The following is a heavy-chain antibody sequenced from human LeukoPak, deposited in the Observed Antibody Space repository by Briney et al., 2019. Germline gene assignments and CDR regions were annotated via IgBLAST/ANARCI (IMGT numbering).Heavy chain of an antibody. CDR2: IYYSGST. CDR1: GGSISSSSYY. CDR3: ARGKGGLAGYFDY. J-gene: IGHJ4*02. Sequence: SETLSLTCTVSGGSISSSSYYWGWIRQPPGKGLEWIGSIYYSGSTYDNPSLQSRVTISVDTSKNQFSLKLSSVTAADTAVYYCARGKGGLAGYFDYWGQGTLVTVSS. V-gene: IGHV4-39*07.